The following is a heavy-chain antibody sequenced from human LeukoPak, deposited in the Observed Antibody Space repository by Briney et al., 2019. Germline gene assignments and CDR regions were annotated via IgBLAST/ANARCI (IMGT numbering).Heavy chain of an antibody. Sequence: GGSLRLSCAASGFTFDDYAMHWVRQAPGKGLEWVSGISWNSGSIGYADSVKGRFTISRDNAKNSLYQQMNSLRAEDTALYYCATGTAVTLGSFDYWGQGTLVTVSS. CDR1: GFTFDDYA. J-gene: IGHJ4*02. CDR3: ATGTAVTLGSFDY. D-gene: IGHD1-14*01. CDR2: ISWNSGSI. V-gene: IGHV3-9*01.